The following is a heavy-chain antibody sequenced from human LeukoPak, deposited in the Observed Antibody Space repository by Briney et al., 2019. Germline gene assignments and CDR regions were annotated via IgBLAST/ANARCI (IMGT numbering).Heavy chain of an antibody. CDR2: ISGSGGRT. J-gene: IGHJ4*02. CDR3: AKRGITIFPPDY. Sequence: GGSLRLSCVASGFTFTSYAMSWVRQAPGKGLEWVSAISGSGGRTHYADSVKGRFTISRDNSKNTLYLQLNSLRAEDTAVYYCAKRGITIFPPDYWGQGTLVTVSS. D-gene: IGHD3-9*01. V-gene: IGHV3-23*01. CDR1: GFTFTSYA.